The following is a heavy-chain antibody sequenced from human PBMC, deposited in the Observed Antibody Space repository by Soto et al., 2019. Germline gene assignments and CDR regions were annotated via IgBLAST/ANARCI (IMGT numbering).Heavy chain of an antibody. CDR2: IYYSGST. J-gene: IGHJ5*02. D-gene: IGHD4-17*01. V-gene: IGHV4-30-4*01. CDR1: GGSISSGDYY. Sequence: PSETLSLTCTVSGGSISSGDYYWSWIRQPPGKGLEWIGYIYYSGSTYYNPSLKSRVTISVDTSKNQFSLKLSSVTAADTAVYYCARDKGSWGDYDNWFDPWRQGTLVTVSS. CDR3: ARDKGSWGDYDNWFDP.